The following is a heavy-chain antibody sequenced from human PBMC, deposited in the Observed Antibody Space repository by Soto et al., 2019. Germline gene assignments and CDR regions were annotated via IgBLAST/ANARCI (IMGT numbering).Heavy chain of an antibody. CDR1: GESFSGYY. Sequence: SETLSLTCAVYGESFSGYYWSWIRQPPGKGLEWIGEINHSGSTNYNPSLKSRVTISVDTSKNQFSLKLSSVTAADTAVYYCARKYYYYYYMDVWGKGTTVTVFS. V-gene: IGHV4-34*01. CDR3: ARKYYYYYYMDV. CDR2: INHSGST. J-gene: IGHJ6*03.